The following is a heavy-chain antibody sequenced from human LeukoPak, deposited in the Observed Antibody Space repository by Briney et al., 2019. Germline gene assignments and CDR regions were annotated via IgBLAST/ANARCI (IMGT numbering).Heavy chain of an antibody. CDR2: IVPILGIA. V-gene: IGHV1-69*04. CDR3: ARDINYGDLGGGWFDP. CDR1: GGTSSSYA. D-gene: IGHD4-17*01. J-gene: IGHJ5*02. Sequence: GASVKVSCKASGGTSSSYAISWVRQAPGQGLEWMGRIVPILGIANYAQKFQGRVTITADKSTSTAYMELSSLRSEDTAVYYCARDINYGDLGGGWFDPWGQGTLVTVSS.